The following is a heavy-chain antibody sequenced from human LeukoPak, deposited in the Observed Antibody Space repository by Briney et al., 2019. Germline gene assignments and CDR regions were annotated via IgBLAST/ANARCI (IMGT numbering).Heavy chain of an antibody. CDR2: IYYSGST. D-gene: IGHD6-13*01. V-gene: IGHV4-59*01. J-gene: IGHJ6*02. CDR1: GGSISSYY. Sequence: SETLSLTCTVSGGSISSYYWSRIRQPPGKGLEWIGYIYYSGSTNYNPSLKSRVTISVDTSKNQFSLKLSSVTAADTAVYYCARDRGRTAAGTLGPYYYYGMDVWGQGTTVTVSS. CDR3: ARDRGRTAAGTLGPYYYYGMDV.